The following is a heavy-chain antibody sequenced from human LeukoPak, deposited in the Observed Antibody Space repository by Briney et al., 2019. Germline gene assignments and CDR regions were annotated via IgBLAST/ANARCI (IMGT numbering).Heavy chain of an antibody. J-gene: IGHJ5*02. V-gene: IGHV4-39*02. Sequence: SETLSPTCTVSGGSISSSSYYWGWIRQPPGKGLEWIGSIYYSGSTYYNPSLKSRVTISVDTSKNQFSLKLSSVTAADTAVYYCARDRILGATGWFDPWGQGTLVTVSS. D-gene: IGHD1-26*01. CDR2: IYYSGST. CDR1: GGSISSSSYY. CDR3: ARDRILGATGWFDP.